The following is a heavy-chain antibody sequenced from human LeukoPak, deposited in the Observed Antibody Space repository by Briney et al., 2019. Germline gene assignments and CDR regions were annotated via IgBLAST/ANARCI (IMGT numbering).Heavy chain of an antibody. J-gene: IGHJ4*02. Sequence: SETLSLTCTVSGGSISSGSYYWGWLRQPPGKGLEWIGSIYYSGSTYYNPSLKSRVTISVDTSKNQFSLKLSSVTAADTAVYYCAGYRFYYFDYWGQGTLVTVSS. D-gene: IGHD6-13*01. CDR3: AGYRFYYFDY. V-gene: IGHV4-39*07. CDR1: GGSISSGSYY. CDR2: IYYSGST.